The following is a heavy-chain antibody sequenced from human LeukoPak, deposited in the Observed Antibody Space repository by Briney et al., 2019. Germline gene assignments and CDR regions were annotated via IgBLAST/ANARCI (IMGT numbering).Heavy chain of an antibody. D-gene: IGHD5-12*01. CDR2: IYHSGST. J-gene: IGHJ4*02. CDR1: GYSISSGYY. Sequence: PSETLSLTCTVSGYSISSGYYWGWIRQPPGKGLEWIGSIYHSGSTYYNPSLKSRVTISVDTSKNQFSLKLSSVTAADTAVYYCARDGAIVATSFDYWGQGTLVTVSS. V-gene: IGHV4-38-2*02. CDR3: ARDGAIVATSFDY.